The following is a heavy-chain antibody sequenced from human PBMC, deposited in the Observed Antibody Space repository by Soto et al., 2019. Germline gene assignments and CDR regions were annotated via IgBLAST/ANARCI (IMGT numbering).Heavy chain of an antibody. J-gene: IGHJ4*02. CDR2: ISPRGDNI. Sequence: GGSLRLSCVGSGFSLANFPMNWVRQTPGKGLEWISYISPRGDNIYYTESVKGRFTISRDNARNSLYLQMNSLRDEDAALYYCAKGPHSNIGWPYYFDSLGQGVPVTVSS. D-gene: IGHD6-19*01. CDR3: AKGPHSNIGWPYYFDS. CDR1: GFSLANFP. V-gene: IGHV3-48*02.